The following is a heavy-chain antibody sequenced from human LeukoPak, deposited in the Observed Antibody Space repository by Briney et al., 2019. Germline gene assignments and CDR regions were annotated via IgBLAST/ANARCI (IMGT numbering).Heavy chain of an antibody. J-gene: IGHJ6*03. V-gene: IGHV3-11*04. D-gene: IGHD1-26*01. CDR1: GFTFSDYY. CDR3: ARARSGSYYGYYYYMDV. CDR2: ISSSGSTI. Sequence: GGSLRLSCAASGFTFSDYYMSWIRRAPGKGLEWASYISSSGSTIYYADSVKGRFTISRDNAKNSLYLQMNSLRAEDTAVYYCARARSGSYYGYYYYMDVWGKGTTVTVSS.